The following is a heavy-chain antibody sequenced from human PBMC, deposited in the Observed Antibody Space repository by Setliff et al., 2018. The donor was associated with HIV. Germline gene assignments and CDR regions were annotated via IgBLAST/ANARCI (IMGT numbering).Heavy chain of an antibody. CDR3: AREKNDYNNYYFDY. D-gene: IGHD4-4*01. CDR2: IYHTGST. V-gene: IGHV4-4*02. CDR1: GGSISSSNW. J-gene: IGHJ4*02. Sequence: PSETLSLTCAVSGGSISSSNWWNWVRQPPGKGLEWIGEIYHTGSTNYNPSLKSRLTISVDKSNNQFSLKLSSVTAADTAVYYCAREKNDYNNYYFDYWGQGTLVTVSS.